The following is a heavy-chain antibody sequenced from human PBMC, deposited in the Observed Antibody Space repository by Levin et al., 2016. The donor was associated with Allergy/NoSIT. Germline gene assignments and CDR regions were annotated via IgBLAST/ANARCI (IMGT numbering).Heavy chain of an antibody. D-gene: IGHD3-16*01. Sequence: RQAPGKGLEWIGYIYYSGSTNYNPSLKSRVTISVDTSKNQFSLKLNSVTAADTAVYYCARTRGYYYYYYMDVWGKGTTVTVSS. J-gene: IGHJ6*03. V-gene: IGHV4-59*08. CDR3: ARTRGYYYYYYMDV. CDR2: IYYSGST.